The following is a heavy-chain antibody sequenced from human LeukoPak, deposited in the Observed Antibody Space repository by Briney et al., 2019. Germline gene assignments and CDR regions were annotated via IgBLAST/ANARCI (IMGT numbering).Heavy chain of an antibody. D-gene: IGHD6-13*01. CDR2: INPNSGDT. V-gene: IGHV1-2*02. J-gene: IGHJ5*02. Sequence: ASVKVSCKASGYTFTGYYMHWVRQAPGQGLEWMGWINPNSGDTNYAQKFQGRVTMTRDTSINTAYMELSSLRSDDTAVFYCARAHLIAAPGYNWFDPWGQGTLVTVSS. CDR3: ARAHLIAAPGYNWFDP. CDR1: GYTFTGYY.